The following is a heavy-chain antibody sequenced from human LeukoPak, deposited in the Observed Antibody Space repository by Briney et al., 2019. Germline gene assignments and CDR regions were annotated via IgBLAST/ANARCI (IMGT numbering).Heavy chain of an antibody. J-gene: IGHJ4*02. D-gene: IGHD6-13*01. V-gene: IGHV1-46*01. CDR1: GYTFTGYY. CDR3: ARASSSWYIPSVFDY. CDR2: INPSGGST. Sequence: ASVKVSCKASGYTFTGYYMHWVRQAPGQGLEWMGIINPSGGSTSYAQKFQGRVTMTRDTSTSTVYMELSSLRSEDTAVYYCARASSSWYIPSVFDYWGQGTLVTVSS.